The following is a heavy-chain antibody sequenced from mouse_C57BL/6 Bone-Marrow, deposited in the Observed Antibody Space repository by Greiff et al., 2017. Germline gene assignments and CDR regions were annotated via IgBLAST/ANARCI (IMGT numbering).Heavy chain of an antibody. V-gene: IGHV1-64*01. Sequence: QVQLQQPGAELVKPGASVKLSCKASGYTFTSYWMHWVKQRPGQGLEWIGMIHPNSGSTNYNEKFKSKATLTVDKSSSTAYMQLSSLTSEDSAVYYCARSVPYYGSSDYGGQGTTLTVSS. CDR2: IHPNSGST. D-gene: IGHD1-1*01. CDR1: GYTFTSYW. J-gene: IGHJ2*01. CDR3: ARSVPYYGSSDY.